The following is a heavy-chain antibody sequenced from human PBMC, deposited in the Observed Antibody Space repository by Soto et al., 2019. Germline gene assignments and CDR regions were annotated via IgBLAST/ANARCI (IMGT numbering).Heavy chain of an antibody. J-gene: IGHJ4*02. CDR1: ADSITTYY. CDR2: VYYSGSA. D-gene: IGHD5-12*01. V-gene: IGHV4-59*01. Sequence: SETLSLTCTVSADSITTYYWSWLRQPPGKGLEWIGYVYYSGSANYNPSLKSRVTMSVDMSKNQFSLNLSSVVAADTAVYYCAGSVATPLYFDYWGQGTLVTVSS. CDR3: AGSVATPLYFDY.